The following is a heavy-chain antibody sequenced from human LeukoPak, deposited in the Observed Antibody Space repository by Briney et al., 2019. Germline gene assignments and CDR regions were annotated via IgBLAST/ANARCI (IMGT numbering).Heavy chain of an antibody. V-gene: IGHV1-8*03. CDR2: MNPNSGNT. D-gene: IGHD6-19*01. CDR1: GYTFTSYD. J-gene: IGHJ4*02. Sequence: ASVKVSCKASGYTFTSYDINRVRQATGQGLEWMGWMNPNSGNTGYAQKFQGRVTITRNTSISTAYMELRSLRSDDTVVYYCARDSMWLGYWGQGTLVTVSS. CDR3: ARDSMWLGY.